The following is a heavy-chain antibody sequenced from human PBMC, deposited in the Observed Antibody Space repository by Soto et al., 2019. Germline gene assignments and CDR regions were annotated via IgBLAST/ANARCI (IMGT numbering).Heavy chain of an antibody. V-gene: IGHV3-53*01. Sequence: EVQLVESGGGLIQPGGSLRLSCAASGFTVSSNYMSWVRQAPGKGLEWVSVIYSGGSTYYADSVKGRFTISRDNSKNTLYLQMNSLRAEDTAVYYCARIPAWGIEAFDIWGQGTMVTVSS. CDR2: IYSGGST. J-gene: IGHJ3*02. CDR3: ARIPAWGIEAFDI. CDR1: GFTVSSNY. D-gene: IGHD3-16*01.